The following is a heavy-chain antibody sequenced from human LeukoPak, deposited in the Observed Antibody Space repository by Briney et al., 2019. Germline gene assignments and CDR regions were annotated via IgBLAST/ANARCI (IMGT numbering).Heavy chain of an antibody. V-gene: IGHV1-2*02. J-gene: IGHJ4*02. CDR3: ARDLAAVGPEEDY. CDR2: INPNSGGT. D-gene: IGHD6-13*01. CDR1: GYTFTGYY. Sequence: ASVKVSCKASGYTFTGYYMHWVQQAPGQGLEWMGWINPNSGGTNYAQKFQGRATMTRDTSISTAYMELSRLRSDDTAVYYCARDLAAVGPEEDYWGQGTLVTVSS.